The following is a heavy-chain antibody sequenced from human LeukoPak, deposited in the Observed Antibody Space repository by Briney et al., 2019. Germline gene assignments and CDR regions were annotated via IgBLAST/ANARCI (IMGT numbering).Heavy chain of an antibody. CDR2: IRSKGYGGTI. D-gene: IGHD3-22*01. J-gene: IGHJ5*02. V-gene: IGHV3-49*04. CDR1: GFTFGDYP. Sequence: PGGSLRLSCTASGFTFGDYPMTWVRQAPGKGLEWIGCIRSKGYGGTIEYAASVKGRFTISRDDSKSIAYLQMNSLKTEDTAVYYCTRDLHHYDSTGYYAWGQGTLVTVSS. CDR3: TRDLHHYDSTGYYA.